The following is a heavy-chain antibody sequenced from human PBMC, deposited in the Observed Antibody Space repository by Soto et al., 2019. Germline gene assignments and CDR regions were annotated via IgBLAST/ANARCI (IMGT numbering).Heavy chain of an antibody. J-gene: IGHJ5*02. CDR3: ARGNYAFWSGYYRSWFAP. D-gene: IGHD3-3*01. CDR2: INPNSGGT. V-gene: IGHV1-2*04. Sequence: ASVKVSCKASGYTFTGYYMHWLRQAPGQGLEWMGWINPNSGGTNYAQKFQGWVTMTRDTSISTAYMELSRLRSDDTAVYYCARGNYAFWSGYYRSWFAPWGQGTLVTVSS. CDR1: GYTFTGYY.